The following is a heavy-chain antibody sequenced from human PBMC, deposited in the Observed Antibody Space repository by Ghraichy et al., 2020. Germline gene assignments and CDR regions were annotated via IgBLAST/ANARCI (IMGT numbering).Heavy chain of an antibody. CDR3: ARGACRYFDWLSQRRGAFDI. J-gene: IGHJ3*02. D-gene: IGHD3-9*01. CDR2: INHSGST. Sequence: SETLSLTCAVYGGSFSGYYWSWIRQPPGKGLEWIGEINHSGSTNYNPSLKSRVTISVDTSKNQFSLKLSSVTAADTAVYYCARGACRYFDWLSQRRGAFDIWGQGTMVTVSS. CDR1: GGSFSGYY. V-gene: IGHV4-34*01.